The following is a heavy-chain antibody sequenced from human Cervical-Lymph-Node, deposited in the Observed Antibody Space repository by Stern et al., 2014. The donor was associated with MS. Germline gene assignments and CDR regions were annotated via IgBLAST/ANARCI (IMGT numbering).Heavy chain of an antibody. CDR3: ASANCSSTSCPNWFDP. D-gene: IGHD2-2*01. CDR1: GGSISSGDYY. Sequence: QMQLQESGPGLVKPSQTLSLTCTVSGGSISSGDYYWSWLRQPQGKGLEWIGDIYYSGSTYYNSSLKSRVTISVDTSKNQFSLKLSSVTAADTAVYYCASANCSSTSCPNWFDPWGQGTLVTVSS. CDR2: IYYSGST. V-gene: IGHV4-30-4*01. J-gene: IGHJ5*02.